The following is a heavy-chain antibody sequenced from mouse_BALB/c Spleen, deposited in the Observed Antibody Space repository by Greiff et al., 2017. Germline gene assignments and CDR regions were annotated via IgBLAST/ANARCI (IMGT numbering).Heavy chain of an antibody. D-gene: IGHD1-1*01. Sequence: EVQLQESGPGLVKPSQSLSLTCSVTGYSITSGYYWNWIRQFPGNKLEWMGYISYDGSNNYNPSLKNRISITRDTSKNQFFLKLNSVTTEDTATYYCAIYGNGAWFAYWGQGTLVTVSA. CDR2: ISYDGSN. J-gene: IGHJ3*01. CDR3: AIYGNGAWFAY. V-gene: IGHV3-6*02. CDR1: GYSITSGYY.